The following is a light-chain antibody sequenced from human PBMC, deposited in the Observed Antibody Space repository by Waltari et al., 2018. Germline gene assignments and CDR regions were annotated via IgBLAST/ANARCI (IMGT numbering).Light chain of an antibody. Sequence: QSALTQPASVSGSPGQSITISCSGTDSDVGAYDFASWYQQHPGKAPHLIIYEVSNRPSGMSKRFSASKSGNTASLTISGLQAEDEADYYCSSYTTSSAPGVFGTGTRVTVL. CDR1: DSDVGAYDF. J-gene: IGLJ1*01. CDR2: EVS. V-gene: IGLV2-14*01. CDR3: SSYTTSSAPGV.